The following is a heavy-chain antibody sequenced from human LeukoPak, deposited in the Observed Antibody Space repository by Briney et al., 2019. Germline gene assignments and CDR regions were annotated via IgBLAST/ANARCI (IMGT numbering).Heavy chain of an antibody. J-gene: IGHJ4*02. Sequence: ASVKVSCTASGYTFTGYYMHWVRQAPGQGLEWMGWINPNSGGTKYAQKFQGRVTMTRDTAISTAYMELSRLRSDDTAVYYCARGGYDNLVDYWGQGTLVTVSS. CDR2: INPNSGGT. D-gene: IGHD5-12*01. CDR3: ARGGYDNLVDY. CDR1: GYTFTGYY. V-gene: IGHV1-2*02.